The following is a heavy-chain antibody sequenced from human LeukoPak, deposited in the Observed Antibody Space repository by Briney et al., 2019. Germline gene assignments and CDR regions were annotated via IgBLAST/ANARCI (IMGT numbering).Heavy chain of an antibody. V-gene: IGHV3-53*01. CDR1: GFTVSSNY. J-gene: IGHJ1*01. CDR3: ASYCGGDCYSRYFQH. CDR2: IYSGGST. Sequence: GGSLRLSCAASGFTVSSNYMSWVRQAPGKGLEWVSVIYSGGSTYYADSVKGRFTISRENSKNTLYLQMNSLRAEDTAVYYCASYCGGDCYSRYFQHWGQGTLVTVSS. D-gene: IGHD2-21*02.